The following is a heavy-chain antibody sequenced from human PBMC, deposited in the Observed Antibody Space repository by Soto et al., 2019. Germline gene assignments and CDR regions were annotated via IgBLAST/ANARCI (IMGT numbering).Heavy chain of an antibody. CDR2: ISSTTNYI. J-gene: IGHJ4*02. Sequence: EVQLVESGGGLVKPGGSLRLSCAASGFTFTRYSMNWVRQAPGKGLEWVSSISSTTNYIYYGDSMKGRFTISRDNAKNSLYLEKTSLRAEDKAVYYCARESEDLTSNCDNWGQGTLLTLSS. CDR1: GFTFTRYS. CDR3: ARESEDLTSNCDN. V-gene: IGHV3-21*06.